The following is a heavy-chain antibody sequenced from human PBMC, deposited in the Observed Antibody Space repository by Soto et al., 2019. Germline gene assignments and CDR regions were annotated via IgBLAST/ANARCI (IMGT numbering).Heavy chain of an antibody. CDR3: AKTSLRVYYYGMDV. J-gene: IGHJ6*02. CDR1: GFTFSSYS. CDR2: ISSTSGTI. Sequence: EVQLVESGGGLVQPGGSLRLSCAASGFTFSSYSMNWVPQAPGKGLEWVSHISSTSGTIYYADSVKGRFTTSRDNAKNSLYLQMNSLRDEDTGVYYCAKTSLRVYYYGMDVWGQGTTVTVSS. V-gene: IGHV3-48*02.